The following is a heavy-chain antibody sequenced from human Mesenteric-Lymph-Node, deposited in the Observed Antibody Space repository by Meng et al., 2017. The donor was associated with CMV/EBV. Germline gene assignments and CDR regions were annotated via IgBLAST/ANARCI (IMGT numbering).Heavy chain of an antibody. J-gene: IGHJ6*02. D-gene: IGHD3-22*01. CDR2: MNPNSGNT. CDR1: GYTFTSYD. Sequence: ASVKVSCKASGYTFTSYDINWVRQATGQGLEWMGWMNPNSGNTGYAQKFQGRVTMTRNTSISTAYMELSSLRSEDTAVYYCARADDSSGFSFPRYYGMDVWGQGTTVTVSS. V-gene: IGHV1-8*01. CDR3: ARADDSSGFSFPRYYGMDV.